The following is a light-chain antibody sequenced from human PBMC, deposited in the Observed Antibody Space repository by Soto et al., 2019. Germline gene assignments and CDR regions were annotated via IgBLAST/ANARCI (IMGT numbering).Light chain of an antibody. V-gene: IGKV3-11*01. Sequence: LTQSPVTLSLSPGERATLSCRASQSFRGLLAWYQQKPGRAPRLLIYDAYNRATGIPPRFSGSGSGTDFTLTISSLEPEDPAVYYCQQRHMWPITFGQGTRLEI. J-gene: IGKJ5*01. CDR1: QSFRGL. CDR3: QQRHMWPIT. CDR2: DAY.